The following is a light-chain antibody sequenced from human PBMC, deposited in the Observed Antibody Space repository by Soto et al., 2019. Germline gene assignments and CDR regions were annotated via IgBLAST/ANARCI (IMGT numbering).Light chain of an antibody. CDR3: HSGT. Sequence: DLQLTQSPSTLSASVGDRVTITCRASQSIDYWLAWYQQKPGKVPKLLIYDSSTLASGVPSRFGGSGSGTXFTXXXXXXXPDDFATYYCHSGTFGQGTRVEL. CDR2: DSS. CDR1: QSIDYW. V-gene: IGKV1-5*01. J-gene: IGKJ1*01.